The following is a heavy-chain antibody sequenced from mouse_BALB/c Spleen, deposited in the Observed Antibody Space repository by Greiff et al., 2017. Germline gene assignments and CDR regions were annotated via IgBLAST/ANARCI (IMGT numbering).Heavy chain of an antibody. J-gene: IGHJ4*01. Sequence: EVQGVESGGGLVKPGGSLKLSCAASGFTFSSYAMSWVRQSPEKRLEWVAEISSGGSYTYYPDTVTGRFTISRDNAKNTLYLEMSSLRSEDTAMYYCARDGDYGNYYAMDYWGQGTSVTVSS. CDR3: ARDGDYGNYYAMDY. CDR1: GFTFSSYA. CDR2: ISSGGSYT. D-gene: IGHD2-1*01. V-gene: IGHV5-9-4*01.